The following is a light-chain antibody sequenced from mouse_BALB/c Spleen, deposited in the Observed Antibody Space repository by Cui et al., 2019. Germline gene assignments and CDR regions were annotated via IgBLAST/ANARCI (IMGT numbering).Light chain of an antibody. CDR2: AAT. V-gene: IGKV12-46*01. CDR3: QHFWGTPYT. J-gene: IGKJ2*01. Sequence: DIQTTQSPASLSVSVGETATITCRASENIYSNLAWYQQKQRKSPQLLVYAATNLADGVPSRFSGSGSGTQYSLKINSLQSEDFGSYYCQHFWGTPYTFGGGTKLEIK. CDR1: ENIYSN.